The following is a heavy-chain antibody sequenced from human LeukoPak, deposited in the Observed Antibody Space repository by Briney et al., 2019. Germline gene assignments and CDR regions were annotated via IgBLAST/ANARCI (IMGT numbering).Heavy chain of an antibody. CDR1: GYTFTGYY. J-gene: IGHJ5*02. CDR3: ARDQKVAGTGDRFDP. CDR2: INPNSGGT. V-gene: IGHV1-2*02. Sequence: ASVKFSCKASGYTFTGYYMHWVRQASGQGLEWMGWINPNSGGTNYAQKFQGRVTMTRDTSISTAYMELSRLRSDDTAVYYCARDQKVAGTGDRFDPWGQGTLVTVSS. D-gene: IGHD6-19*01.